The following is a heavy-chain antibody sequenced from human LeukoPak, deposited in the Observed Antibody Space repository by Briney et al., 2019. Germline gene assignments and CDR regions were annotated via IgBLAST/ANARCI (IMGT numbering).Heavy chain of an antibody. D-gene: IGHD6-6*01. V-gene: IGHV4-59*01. CDR2: IYYSGST. J-gene: IGHJ4*02. CDR3: AREGAARTFDY. Sequence: SETLSLTCTVSGGSIGSYYWSWIRQPPGKGLEWIGYIYYSGSTNYNPSLKSRVTISVDTSKNQFSLKLSSVTAADTAVYYCAREGAARTFDYWGQGTLVTVSS. CDR1: GGSIGSYY.